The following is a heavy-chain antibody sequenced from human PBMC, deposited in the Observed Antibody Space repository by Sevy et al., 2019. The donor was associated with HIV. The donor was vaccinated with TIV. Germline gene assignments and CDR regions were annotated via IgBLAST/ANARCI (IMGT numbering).Heavy chain of an antibody. Sequence: GGSLRLSCAASGFIFSSYVMSWVRQAPGKGLEWASTISGSGGSTYYADSVKRRFTISRDNSKNTLDLQMNSLRAEDTAVYYCEAIATAGRDYWGQGTLVTVSS. CDR1: GFIFSSYV. V-gene: IGHV3-23*01. D-gene: IGHD6-13*01. J-gene: IGHJ4*02. CDR2: ISGSGGST. CDR3: EAIATAGRDY.